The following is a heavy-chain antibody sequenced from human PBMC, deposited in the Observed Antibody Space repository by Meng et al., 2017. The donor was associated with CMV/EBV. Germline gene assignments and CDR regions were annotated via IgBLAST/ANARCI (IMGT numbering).Heavy chain of an antibody. Sequence: ASVKVSCKASGYTFTSYDINWVRQATGQGLEWMGWMNPNSGNTGYAQKFQGRVTMTRNTSISTAYMELSSLRSEDTAVYYCARRSSIAACLSRPNYYYGMDVWGQGTTVTVSS. J-gene: IGHJ6*02. V-gene: IGHV1-8*01. D-gene: IGHD6-6*01. CDR1: GYTFTSYD. CDR3: ARRSSIAACLSRPNYYYGMDV. CDR2: MNPNSGNT.